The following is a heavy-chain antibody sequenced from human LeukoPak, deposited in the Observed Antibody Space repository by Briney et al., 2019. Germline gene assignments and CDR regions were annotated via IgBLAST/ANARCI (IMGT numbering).Heavy chain of an antibody. CDR2: IKPNSGGT. CDR1: GYTFTGHS. J-gene: IGHJ6*03. Sequence: ASVKVSCKASGYTFTGHSMYWVRQAPGQGLEWMGWIKPNSGGTNYAQKFQGRVTMTRDTSISTAYMELSRLRSDDTAVYYCARVPYSCRYYYYMDVWGKGTTVTISS. V-gene: IGHV1-2*02. CDR3: ARVPYSCRYYYYMDV. D-gene: IGHD6-13*01.